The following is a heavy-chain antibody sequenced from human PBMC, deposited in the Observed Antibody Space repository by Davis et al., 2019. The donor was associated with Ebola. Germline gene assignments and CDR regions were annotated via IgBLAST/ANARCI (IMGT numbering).Heavy chain of an antibody. CDR3: ARHPSGGTADY. CDR1: EYTFTSHA. Sequence: AASVKVSCKASEYTFTSHAINWVRQAPGQGLEWLGWINTNTGNPTHAQDFTGRFVFSLDTSVSTAYLQISGLKAEDTAVYYCARHPSGGTADYWGQGTLVTVSS. CDR2: INTNTGNP. D-gene: IGHD1-7*01. J-gene: IGHJ4*02. V-gene: IGHV7-4-1*02.